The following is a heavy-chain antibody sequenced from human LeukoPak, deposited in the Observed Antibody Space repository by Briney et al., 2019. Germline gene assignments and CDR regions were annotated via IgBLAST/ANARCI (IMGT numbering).Heavy chain of an antibody. J-gene: IGHJ6*03. CDR2: ISSSSSYI. D-gene: IGHD3-3*01. V-gene: IGHV3-21*01. CDR3: AGVRFNYYYMDV. Sequence: GGSLRLSCAASGFTFSSYSMNWVRQAPGKGLEWVSSISSSSSYIYYADSVKGRFTISRDNAKNSLYLQMNSLRAEDTAVYYCAGVRFNYYYMDVWGKGTTVAVSS. CDR1: GFTFSSYS.